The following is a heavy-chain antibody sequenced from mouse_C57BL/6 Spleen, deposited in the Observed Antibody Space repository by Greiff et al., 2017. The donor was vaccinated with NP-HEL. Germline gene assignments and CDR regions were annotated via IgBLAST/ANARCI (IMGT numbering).Heavy chain of an antibody. V-gene: IGHV1-15*01. CDR1: GYTFTDYE. Sequence: VQRVESGAELVRPGASVTLSCKASGYTFTDYEMHWVKQTPVHGLEWIGAIDPETGGTAYNQKFKGKAILTADKSSSTAYMELRSLTSEDSAVYYCTKNYYGSTWYFDVWGTGTTVTVSS. D-gene: IGHD1-1*01. CDR3: TKNYYGSTWYFDV. CDR2: IDPETGGT. J-gene: IGHJ1*03.